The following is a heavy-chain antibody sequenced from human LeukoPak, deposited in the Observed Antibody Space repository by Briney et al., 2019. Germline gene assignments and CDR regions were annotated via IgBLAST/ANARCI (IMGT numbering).Heavy chain of an antibody. CDR1: GFTVGNNY. V-gene: IGHV3-53*01. CDR2: IYSGGNT. D-gene: IGHD1-26*01. J-gene: IGHJ4*02. CDR3: ARVVSGKFYVYYLDY. Sequence: GGSLRLSCAASGFTVGNNYMTWVRQGPGKGLEWVSVIYSGGNTYYADSVKGRFTISRDNSKNTLYLQMNSLRAEDTAVYYCARVVSGKFYVYYLDYWGQGALVTVSS.